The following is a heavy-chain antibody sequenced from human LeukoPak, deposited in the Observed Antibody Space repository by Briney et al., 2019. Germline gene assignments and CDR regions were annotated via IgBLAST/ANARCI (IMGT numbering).Heavy chain of an antibody. CDR3: ASLVGGYYPPVEAFDI. Sequence: GGSLRLSCAASGFTFRSCWMHWVRQAPGKGLLWVSRINGDGSTTNYADSVRGRFTISRDNAKNTLYLQMNSLRADDSAVYYCASLVGGYYPPVEAFDIWGQGTMVTVPS. D-gene: IGHD3-3*01. V-gene: IGHV3-74*01. CDR2: INGDGSTT. J-gene: IGHJ3*02. CDR1: GFTFRSCW.